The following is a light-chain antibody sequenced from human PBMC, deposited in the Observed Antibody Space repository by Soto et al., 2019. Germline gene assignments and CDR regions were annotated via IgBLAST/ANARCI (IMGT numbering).Light chain of an antibody. V-gene: IGLV1-40*01. CDR3: QSYDSSLSAFYV. CDR1: SSNIGAGYD. J-gene: IGLJ1*01. Sequence: QSLLTKPPSVSGAPGQRVTISCTGSSSNIGAGYDVHWYQQLPGRAPKLLIYGSSNRPSGVPDRFSGSKSGTSASLAITWLQAEDEADYYCQSYDSSLSAFYVFGTGTKVTV. CDR2: GSS.